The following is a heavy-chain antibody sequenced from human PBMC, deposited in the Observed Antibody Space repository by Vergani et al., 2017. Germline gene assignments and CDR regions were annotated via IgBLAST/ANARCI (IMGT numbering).Heavy chain of an antibody. CDR3: TTDVDTAMVTDWFDP. Sequence: EVQLVESGGGLVQPGRSLRLSCAASGFTFDDYAMHWVRQAPGKGLEWVSGISWNSGSIGYADSVKGRFTISRDNAKNSLYLQMNSLKTEDTAVYYCTTDVDTAMVTDWFDPWGQGTLVTVSS. V-gene: IGHV3-9*01. CDR1: GFTFDDYA. J-gene: IGHJ5*02. D-gene: IGHD5-18*01. CDR2: ISWNSGSI.